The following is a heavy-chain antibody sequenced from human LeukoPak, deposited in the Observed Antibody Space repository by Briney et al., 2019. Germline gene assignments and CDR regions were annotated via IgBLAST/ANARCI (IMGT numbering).Heavy chain of an antibody. V-gene: IGHV4-34*01. Sequence: PSETLSLTCAVYGGSFSGYYWSWIRQPPGKGLERIGEINHSGSTNYNPSLKSRVTISVDTSKNQFSLKLSSVTAADTAVYYCARRPQQLVRSFNWFDPWGQGTLVTVSS. CDR2: INHSGST. J-gene: IGHJ5*02. D-gene: IGHD6-13*01. CDR1: GGSFSGYY. CDR3: ARRPQQLVRSFNWFDP.